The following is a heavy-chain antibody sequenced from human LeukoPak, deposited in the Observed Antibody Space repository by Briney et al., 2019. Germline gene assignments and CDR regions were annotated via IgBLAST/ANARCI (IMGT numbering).Heavy chain of an antibody. CDR2: IIPIFGIA. CDR3: ARAPPRGDGYNLY. J-gene: IGHJ4*02. CDR1: GGTFSSYA. V-gene: IGHV1-69*04. D-gene: IGHD5-24*01. Sequence: SSVKVSCKASGGTFSSYAISWVRQAPGQGLEWMGRIIPIFGIANYAQKFQGRVTITADKSTSTAYVELSSLRSEDTAVYYCARAPPRGDGYNLYWGQGTLVTVSS.